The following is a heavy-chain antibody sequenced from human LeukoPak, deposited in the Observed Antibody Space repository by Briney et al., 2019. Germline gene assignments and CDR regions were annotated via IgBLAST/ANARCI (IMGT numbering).Heavy chain of an antibody. D-gene: IGHD6-6*01. CDR1: GFTFSSYA. V-gene: IGHV3-23*01. CDR3: AKDHVPSY. J-gene: IGHJ4*02. CDR2: ISGSGGST. Sequence: PGGSLRLSCAASGFTFSSYAMSWVRQAPGKGLEWVSAISGSGGSTYYADSVKGRFTTYRDNSKSTVYLQMNSLRAEDTAIYYCAKDHVPSYWGQGTLVTVSS.